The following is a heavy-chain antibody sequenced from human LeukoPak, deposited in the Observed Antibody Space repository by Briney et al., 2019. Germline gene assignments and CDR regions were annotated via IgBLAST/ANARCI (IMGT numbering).Heavy chain of an antibody. J-gene: IGHJ4*02. CDR2: ISAYNGNT. D-gene: IGHD1-26*01. V-gene: IGHV1-18*01. CDR3: ARDSDIVGDMYYFDY. CDR1: GYTFTSYG. Sequence: ASVKVSCKASGYTFTSYGISWVRQAPGRGLEWMGWISAYNGNTNYAQKLQGRVTMTTDTSTSTAYMELRSLRSDDTAVYYCARDSDIVGDMYYFDYWGQGTLVTVSS.